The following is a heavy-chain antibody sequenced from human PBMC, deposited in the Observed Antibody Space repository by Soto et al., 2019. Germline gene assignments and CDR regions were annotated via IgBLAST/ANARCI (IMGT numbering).Heavy chain of an antibody. J-gene: IGHJ4*02. CDR2: INSGSTSV. CDR3: ASSTSPDAY. Sequence: EVQLVESGGSLVQPGGSLRLSCVASGFTFNSYSMNWVRQAPGKGLEWISYINSGSTSVFYADSVKGRFTISRDNAKKSLYLQMNRLRAEDTAVYYCASSTSPDAYWGQGTLVTVYS. V-gene: IGHV3-48*01. D-gene: IGHD2-2*01. CDR1: GFTFNSYS.